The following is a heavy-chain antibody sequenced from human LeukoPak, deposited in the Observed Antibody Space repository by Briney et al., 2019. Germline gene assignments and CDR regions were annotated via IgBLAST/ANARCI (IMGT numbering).Heavy chain of an antibody. V-gene: IGHV4-59*01. CDR1: GSSISTYY. J-gene: IGHJ4*02. CDR3: ARGGWYRDY. D-gene: IGHD6-19*01. Sequence: PSETLSLTCTVSGSSISTYYWSWIRQPPGKGLEWIGYISYSGSTNYNPTLKSRVTISVDTSKNQFSLKLSSVTAADTAVYYCARGGWYRDYWGQGTLVTVSS. CDR2: ISYSGST.